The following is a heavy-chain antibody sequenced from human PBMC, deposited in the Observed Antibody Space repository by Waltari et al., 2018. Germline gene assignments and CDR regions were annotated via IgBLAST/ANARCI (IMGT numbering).Heavy chain of an antibody. CDR2: VYRSGST. CDR3: ARHAYSSSWYWYFDL. Sequence: QVPLQESGPGLMKASATLSLTCSVPGPSHSTYYRSWIRQPAGKGLEWIGRVYRSGSTNHNPSLKSRVTMSIDTSKNQLSLKVHSVTAADTAVYYCARHAYSSSWYWYFDLWGRGTLVTVSS. CDR1: GPSHSTYY. D-gene: IGHD6-13*01. J-gene: IGHJ2*01. V-gene: IGHV4-4*07.